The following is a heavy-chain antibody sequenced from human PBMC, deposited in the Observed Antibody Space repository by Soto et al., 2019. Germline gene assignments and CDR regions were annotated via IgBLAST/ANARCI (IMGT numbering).Heavy chain of an antibody. CDR1: GITFGDYA. J-gene: IGHJ4*02. CDR2: IRSKAYGGTT. V-gene: IGHV3-49*03. D-gene: IGHD3-9*01. CDR3: SLYYDILTGYLDF. Sequence: PGGTLRLSFTSSGITFGDYAMSWSRPALGKGLEWVGFIRSKAYGGTTEYAASVKGRFTISRDDSKSVAYLQMNSLQTEDTAVYYCSLYYDILTGYLDFWGQGTQVTVSS.